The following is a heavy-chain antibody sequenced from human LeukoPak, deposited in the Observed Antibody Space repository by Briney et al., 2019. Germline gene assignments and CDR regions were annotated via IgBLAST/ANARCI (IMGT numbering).Heavy chain of an antibody. CDR2: INTNTGNP. Sequence: ASVKVSCKASKYTFNLYGLNWVRQAPGQGLEWMGWINTNTGNPTYGQGFTGRFVFSLDTSVSTAYLQIRSLKAEDTAVYYCARDRRPSSDYYLDAFDIWGQGRMVTVSS. V-gene: IGHV7-4-1*01. D-gene: IGHD3-22*01. CDR1: KYTFNLYG. J-gene: IGHJ3*02. CDR3: ARDRRPSSDYYLDAFDI.